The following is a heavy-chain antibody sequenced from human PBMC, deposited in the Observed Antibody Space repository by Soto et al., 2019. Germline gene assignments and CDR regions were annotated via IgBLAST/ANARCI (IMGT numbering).Heavy chain of an antibody. CDR2: IYWNDDR. D-gene: IGHD3-22*01. V-gene: IGHV2-5*01. CDR1: GFSVNTTNVG. J-gene: IGHJ4*02. CDR3: ARGTSRSLGFHYDD. Sequence: SGPTLVNPTQTLTLTCTFSGFSVNTTNVGVGWIRQPPGKALEWLALIYWNDDRRYSPSLKNRLTITKDTSKNLVALTMTNMDPVDTATYHCARGTSRSLGFHYDDWGQGILVTVSS.